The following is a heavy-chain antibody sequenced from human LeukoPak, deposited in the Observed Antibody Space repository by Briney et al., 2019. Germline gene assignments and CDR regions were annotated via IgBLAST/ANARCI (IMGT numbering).Heavy chain of an antibody. CDR3: ARDRGVPAVFDY. CDR1: GYSLRELN. V-gene: IGHV1-24*01. Sequence: GASVKVSCKVSGYSLRELNIHWLRQAPGKGPEWMGGFNPEEGETIYAQKFQGRVTMTEDTSTDTAYMELSSLTSEDTAVYYCARDRGVPAVFDYWGQGTLITVSS. J-gene: IGHJ4*02. D-gene: IGHD3-10*01. CDR2: FNPEEGET.